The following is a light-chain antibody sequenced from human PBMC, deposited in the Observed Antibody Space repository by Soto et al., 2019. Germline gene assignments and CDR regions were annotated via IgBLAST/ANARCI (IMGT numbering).Light chain of an antibody. CDR1: SSDIGGYNY. CDR3: SSYTSSSTLWV. J-gene: IGLJ3*02. V-gene: IGLV2-14*01. CDR2: EVN. Sequence: QAVVTQPASVSGSPGQSITISCTGTSSDIGGYNYVSWYQQHPGKAPKLMIYEVNNRPSGVSNRFSGSKSGNTASLTISGLQAEDEADYYCSSYTSSSTLWVFGGGTKVTVL.